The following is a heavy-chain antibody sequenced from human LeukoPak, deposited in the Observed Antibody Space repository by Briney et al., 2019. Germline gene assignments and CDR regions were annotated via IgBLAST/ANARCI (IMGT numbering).Heavy chain of an antibody. CDR3: ARDEGGYDLDYYFDY. D-gene: IGHD5-12*01. J-gene: IGHJ4*02. Sequence: GGSLRLSCAASGFTFSSYWMSWVRQAPGKGLEWVANIKQDGSEKYYVDSVKGRFTISRDNSKNTLYLQMNSLRAEDTAVYYCARDEGGYDLDYYFDYWGQGTLVTVSS. CDR2: IKQDGSEK. CDR1: GFTFSSYW. V-gene: IGHV3-7*01.